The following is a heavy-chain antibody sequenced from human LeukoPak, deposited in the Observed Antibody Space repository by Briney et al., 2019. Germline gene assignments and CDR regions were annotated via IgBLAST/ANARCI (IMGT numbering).Heavy chain of an antibody. CDR1: GYTFTGYY. CDR3: ARVRGGYNWFDP. J-gene: IGHJ5*02. D-gene: IGHD3-10*01. Sequence: GASVKVSCKASGYTFTGYYMHWVRQAPGQGLEWMGRINPNSGGTNYAQKFQGRVTMTRDTSISTAYMELSRLRSDDTAVYYCARVRGGYNWFDPWGQGTLVTVPS. CDR2: INPNSGGT. V-gene: IGHV1-2*06.